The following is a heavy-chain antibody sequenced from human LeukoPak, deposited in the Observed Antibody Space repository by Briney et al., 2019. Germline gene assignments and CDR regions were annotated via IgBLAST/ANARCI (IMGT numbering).Heavy chain of an antibody. Sequence: SETLSLTCAVYGGSFSGYYWSWIRQPSGKGLEWIGEINHSGSTNYNPSLKSRVTISVDTSKNQFSLKLSSVTAADTAVYYCARHLRIAAVDYWGQGTLVTVSS. D-gene: IGHD6-13*01. CDR3: ARHLRIAAVDY. V-gene: IGHV4-34*01. CDR2: INHSGST. CDR1: GGSFSGYY. J-gene: IGHJ4*02.